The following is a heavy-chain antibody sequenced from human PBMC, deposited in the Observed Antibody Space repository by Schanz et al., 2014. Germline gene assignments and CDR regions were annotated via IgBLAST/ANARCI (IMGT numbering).Heavy chain of an antibody. CDR3: ARAHGHNWYGKGLDY. Sequence: QVQLVESGGGLVKPGGSLRLSCAASGFTFSDYYMSWIRQAPGKGLEWVSFISGTTTYTNYADSVKGRFTISRDNAKNSLYLQMNSLRAEDTAMYYCARAHGHNWYGKGLDYWGQGTQGTVSS. D-gene: IGHD1-1*01. V-gene: IGHV3-11*05. CDR2: ISGTTTYT. J-gene: IGHJ4*02. CDR1: GFTFSDYY.